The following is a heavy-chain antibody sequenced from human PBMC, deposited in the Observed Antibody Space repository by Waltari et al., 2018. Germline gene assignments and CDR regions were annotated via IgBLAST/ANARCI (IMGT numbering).Heavy chain of an antibody. CDR1: GGSVTSSTYY. V-gene: IGHV4-39*01. Sequence: QPQLQESGPGLVKPSETLSLTCIVTGGSVTSSTYYWAWIRQPPGKGLEWIGSVFYTGTTYHNPARESRVTISADTSSDQFSLNLSSGSAADTAVYYCARQRYYNDRSGPRGWWLDYWGQGALVAVSS. J-gene: IGHJ4*02. CDR3: ARQRYYNDRSGPRGWWLDY. D-gene: IGHD3-22*01. CDR2: VFYTGTT.